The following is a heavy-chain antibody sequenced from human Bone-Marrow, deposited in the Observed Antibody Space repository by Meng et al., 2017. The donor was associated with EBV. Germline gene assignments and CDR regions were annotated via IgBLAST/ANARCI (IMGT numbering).Heavy chain of an antibody. J-gene: IGHJ4*02. V-gene: IGHV3-74*01. CDR3: SRDLAGSDDY. CDR1: EFTLRRYW. D-gene: IGHD1-14*01. CDR2: INEDATIT. Sequence: EGHGEESVRALVHPEGSRSLSCAAFEFTLRRYWRHWVRQGPGKEPVWVSRINEDATITNYADSVKGRFTISRDNAKNTLYLQMNNLRAEDTAVYYCSRDLAGSDDYWGRGTLVTVSS.